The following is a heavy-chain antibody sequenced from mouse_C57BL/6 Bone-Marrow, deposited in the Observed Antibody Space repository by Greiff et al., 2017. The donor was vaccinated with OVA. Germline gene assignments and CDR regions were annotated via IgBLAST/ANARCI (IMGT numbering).Heavy chain of an antibody. Sequence: EVKVVESVAELVRPGASVKLSCTASGFNIKNTYMHWVKQRPEQGLEWIGRIDPANGNTKYAPKFQGKATITADTSSNTAYLQLSSLTSAVTAIYYCARYYYGSSYGWHFDVWGTGTTVTVSS. D-gene: IGHD1-1*01. V-gene: IGHV14-3*01. J-gene: IGHJ1*03. CDR2: IDPANGNT. CDR3: ARYYYGSSYGWHFDV. CDR1: GFNIKNTY.